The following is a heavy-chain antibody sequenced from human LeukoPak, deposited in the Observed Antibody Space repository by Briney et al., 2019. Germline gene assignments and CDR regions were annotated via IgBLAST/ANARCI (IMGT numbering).Heavy chain of an antibody. Sequence: GGSLRLSCAAPGFTFNNYAMHWVRQAPGKGLEYVSAISSNGGSTYYANSVKGRFTISRDNSKNTLYLQMGSLRADDMAVYYCARARDYDILTGYSFYDYWGQGTLVTVSS. V-gene: IGHV3-64*01. CDR2: ISSNGGST. CDR1: GFTFNNYA. CDR3: ARARDYDILTGYSFYDY. J-gene: IGHJ4*02. D-gene: IGHD3-9*01.